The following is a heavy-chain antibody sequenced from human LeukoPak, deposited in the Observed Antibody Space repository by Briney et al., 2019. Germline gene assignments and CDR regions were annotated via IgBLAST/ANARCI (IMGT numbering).Heavy chain of an antibody. D-gene: IGHD3-10*01. V-gene: IGHV3-23*01. Sequence: PGGSLRLSCAASGFTFSSYAMSWVRQAPGKGLEWVSAISGSGGSTYYADSVKGRFAISRDNSKNTLYLQMNSLRAEDTAVYYCAKKPLRVIISHFDYWGQGTLVTVSS. J-gene: IGHJ4*02. CDR2: ISGSGGST. CDR3: AKKPLRVIISHFDY. CDR1: GFTFSSYA.